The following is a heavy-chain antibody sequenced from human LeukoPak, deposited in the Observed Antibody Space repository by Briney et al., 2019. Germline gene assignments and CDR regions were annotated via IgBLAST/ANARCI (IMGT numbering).Heavy chain of an antibody. V-gene: IGHV3-30*02. D-gene: IGHD3-3*01. CDR1: GFTFSSYG. Sequence: GGSLRLSCAASGFTFSSYGMHWVRQAPGKGLEWVAFIRYDGSNKYYADSVKGRFTISRDNSKNTLYLQMNSLRAEDTAVYYCAKGPQRITIFGVVMDLSFWGQGTLVTVSS. CDR3: AKGPQRITIFGVVMDLSF. J-gene: IGHJ4*02. CDR2: IRYDGSNK.